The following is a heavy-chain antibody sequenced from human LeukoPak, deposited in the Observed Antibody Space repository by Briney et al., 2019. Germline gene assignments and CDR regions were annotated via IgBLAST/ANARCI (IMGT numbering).Heavy chain of an antibody. Sequence: SETLSLTCKVSGGSISGYYWSWIRKPAGKGLEWIGRLDSSGSTNYNSFLKSRVTMSIDRSQFSLRLTSVTAADTAIYYCARGTSCGSKCFFDYWGQGILVTVSS. D-gene: IGHD2-21*01. CDR3: ARGTSCGSKCFFDY. J-gene: IGHJ4*02. CDR2: LDSSGST. CDR1: GGSISGYY. V-gene: IGHV4-4*07.